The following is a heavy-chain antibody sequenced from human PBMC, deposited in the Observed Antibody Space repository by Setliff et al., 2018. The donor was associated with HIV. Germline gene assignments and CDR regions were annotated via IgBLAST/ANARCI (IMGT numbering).Heavy chain of an antibody. CDR3: ARDPHYFDTSGCYSYFYLDF. V-gene: IGHV4-34*01. Sequence: SETLSLTCAVYGGSFSAYYWSWIRQPPGKGLEWIGEINHSGSTYSDSTNYNPSLKSRVTISLDTSKNQFSLKLRSVTAADTAVYYCARDPHYFDTSGCYSYFYLDFWGQGMLVTVSS. D-gene: IGHD3-22*01. J-gene: IGHJ4*02. CDR2: INHSGST. CDR1: GGSFSAYY.